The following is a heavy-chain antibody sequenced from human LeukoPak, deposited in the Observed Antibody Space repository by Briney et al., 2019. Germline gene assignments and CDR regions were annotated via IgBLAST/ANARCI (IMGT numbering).Heavy chain of an antibody. CDR1: GYTFTSYD. CDR2: MNPNSGNT. CDR3: ARDFFGPGDYYYMDV. Sequence: ASVKVSCKASGYTFTSYDINWVRQATGQGLEWMGWMNPNSGNTGYAQKFQGRVTMTRNTSISTAYMELSSLRSEDTAVYYCARDFFGPGDYYYMDVWDTGTTVTVSS. J-gene: IGHJ6*03. V-gene: IGHV1-8*01. D-gene: IGHD3-3*01.